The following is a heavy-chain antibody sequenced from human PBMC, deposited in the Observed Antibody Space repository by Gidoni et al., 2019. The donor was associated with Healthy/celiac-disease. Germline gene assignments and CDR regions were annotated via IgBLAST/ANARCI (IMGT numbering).Heavy chain of an antibody. CDR1: GRPISSYY. CDR3: ARDGQWERPDRNYDYNGMDV. Sequence: AQLQDSGPGLVNSSETLSLSCTVSGRPISSYYRRWLRQPDGKGLEWIGRIYTSGSTNYNPSLKSRVTKEVDTSKNQFSLKLSSVTAADTAVYYCARDGQWERPDRNYDYNGMDVWGQGTTVTVSS. D-gene: IGHD1-26*01. J-gene: IGHJ6*02. V-gene: IGHV4-4*07. CDR2: IYTSGST.